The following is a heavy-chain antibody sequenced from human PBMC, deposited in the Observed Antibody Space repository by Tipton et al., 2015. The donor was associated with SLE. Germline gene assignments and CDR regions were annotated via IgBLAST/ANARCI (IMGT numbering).Heavy chain of an antibody. V-gene: IGHV4-34*01. CDR1: GGSFSGYY. Sequence: TLSLTCAVYGGSFSGYYWSWIRQPPGKGLEWIGEINHSGSTNYNPSLKSRVTISVDTSKNQFSLKLSSVTAADTAVYYCARVGSRLGYFQHWGQGTLVTVSS. CDR2: INHSGST. J-gene: IGHJ1*01. CDR3: ARVGSRLGYFQH. D-gene: IGHD1-1*01.